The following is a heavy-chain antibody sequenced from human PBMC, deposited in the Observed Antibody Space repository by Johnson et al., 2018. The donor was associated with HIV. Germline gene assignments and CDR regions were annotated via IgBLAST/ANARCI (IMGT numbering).Heavy chain of an antibody. V-gene: IGHV3-66*02. CDR3: ARDGRDLVTRGSFDV. D-gene: IGHD3-9*01. J-gene: IGHJ3*01. CDR2: IFSVGDV. CDR1: GITVGTNY. Sequence: VQLVESGGGLVQPGGSLRLSCAASGITVGTNYMSWVRQAPGKGLEWVSVIFSVGDVYYADSVNGRFTISRDNSKNMVYLQMNSLRPEDTAVYYCARDGRDLVTRGSFDVWGQGTVVTVSS.